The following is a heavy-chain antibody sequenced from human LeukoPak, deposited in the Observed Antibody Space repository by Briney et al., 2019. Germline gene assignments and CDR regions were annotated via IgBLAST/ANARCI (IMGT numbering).Heavy chain of an antibody. Sequence: SQTLSLTCTVSGGSVSSGAFWWSWIRQYPGKGLEWIGYIYYSGSTNYNPSLKSRITISVDTSKNQFSLKLSSVTAADTAVYYCARHLYSSYVDYWGQGTLVTVSS. V-gene: IGHV4-30-4*08. CDR2: IYYSGST. J-gene: IGHJ4*02. CDR1: GGSVSSGAFW. CDR3: ARHLYSSYVDY. D-gene: IGHD6-13*01.